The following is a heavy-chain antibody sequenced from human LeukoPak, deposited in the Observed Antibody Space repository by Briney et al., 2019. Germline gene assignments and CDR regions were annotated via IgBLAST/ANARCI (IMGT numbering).Heavy chain of an antibody. V-gene: IGHV3-48*04. J-gene: IGHJ6*03. CDR2: ISSSSSTI. CDR1: GFTFSSYS. D-gene: IGHD6-13*01. CDR3: ARDSSSSWDGYMDV. Sequence: GGSLRLSCAASGFTFSSYSMNWVRQAPGKGLEWVSYISSSSSTIYYADSVKGRFTISRDNAKNSLYLQMNSLRAEDTAVYYCARDSSSSWDGYMDVWGKGTTVTVSS.